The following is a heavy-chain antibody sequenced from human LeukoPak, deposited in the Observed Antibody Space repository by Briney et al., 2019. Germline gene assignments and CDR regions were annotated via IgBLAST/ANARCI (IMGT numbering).Heavy chain of an antibody. Sequence: PSETLSLTCAVYGGSFSGYYWSWIRQPPGKGLEWIGEINHSGSTNYNPSLKSRVTISVDTSKNQFSLKLSSVTAADTAVYYCARIREWLRLFDYWGQGTLVTVSS. CDR3: ARIREWLRLFDY. D-gene: IGHD5-12*01. V-gene: IGHV4-34*01. CDR1: GGSFSGYY. CDR2: INHSGST. J-gene: IGHJ4*02.